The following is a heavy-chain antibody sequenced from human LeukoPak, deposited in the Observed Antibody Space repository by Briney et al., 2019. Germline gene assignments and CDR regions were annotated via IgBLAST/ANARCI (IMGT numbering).Heavy chain of an antibody. CDR3: ARRFDS. CDR2: ISESSITI. Sequence: AGGSLRLSCAASGFTFNDYSMNWVRQAPGKGLEWVSYISESSITISYGDSVRGRFTISRDNAKNSIYLQMNSLRDEGTAVYYCARRFDSWGQGTLVTVSS. J-gene: IGHJ4*02. V-gene: IGHV3-48*02. CDR1: GFTFNDYS.